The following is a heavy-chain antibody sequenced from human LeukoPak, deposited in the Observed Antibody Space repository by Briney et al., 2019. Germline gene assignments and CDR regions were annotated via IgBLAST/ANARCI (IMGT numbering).Heavy chain of an antibody. CDR2: ISYDGSNK. Sequence: PGGSLRLSCTASGFTFSSYAMHWVRQAPGKGPEWVAVISYDGSNKYYADSVKGRFTISRDNSKNTLYLQMNSLRAEDTAVYYCAREYRYCGGDCYDPPDYWGQGTLVTVSS. CDR1: GFTFSSYA. D-gene: IGHD2-21*02. CDR3: AREYRYCGGDCYDPPDY. J-gene: IGHJ4*02. V-gene: IGHV3-30-3*01.